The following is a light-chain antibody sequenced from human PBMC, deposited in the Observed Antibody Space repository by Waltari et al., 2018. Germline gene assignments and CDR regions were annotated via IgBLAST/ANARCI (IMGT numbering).Light chain of an antibody. CDR3: QQRRNWPLT. CDR1: QSVTNY. CDR2: DTS. Sequence: SFRASQSVTNYVAWYQQKPGQAPRLLIYDTSNRATGVPARFSGSGFGTDFTLTISNLEPEDFAVYYCQQRRNWPLTFGGGTKVEIK. J-gene: IGKJ4*01. V-gene: IGKV3-11*01.